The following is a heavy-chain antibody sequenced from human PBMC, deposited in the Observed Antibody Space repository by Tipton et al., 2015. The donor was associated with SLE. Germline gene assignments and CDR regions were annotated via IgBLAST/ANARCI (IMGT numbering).Heavy chain of an antibody. Sequence: LRLSCTVSSGSISSDAYYWSWIRQPPGKGLEWIGYIHHSGSANYNPSLKSRVTISVDTSKTQFSLKLSSVTAADTAVYFGGRGQGGVSDFDYWGQGTLVTVSS. CDR1: SGSISSDAYY. CDR3: GRGQGGVSDFDY. V-gene: IGHV4-61*08. D-gene: IGHD3-10*01. J-gene: IGHJ4*02. CDR2: IHHSGSA.